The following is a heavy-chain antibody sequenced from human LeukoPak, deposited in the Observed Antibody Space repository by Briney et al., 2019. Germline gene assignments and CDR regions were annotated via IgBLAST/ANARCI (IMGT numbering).Heavy chain of an antibody. V-gene: IGHV4-34*01. J-gene: IGHJ3*02. CDR2: INHSGST. D-gene: IGHD3-3*01. Sequence: SEALSLTCAVYGGSFSGYYWSWIRQPPGKGLEWIGEINHSGSTNYNPSLKSRVTISVDTSKNQFSLKLSSVTAADTAVYYCAGGKVSITASHAFDIWGQGTMVTVSS. CDR3: AGGKVSITASHAFDI. CDR1: GGSFSGYY.